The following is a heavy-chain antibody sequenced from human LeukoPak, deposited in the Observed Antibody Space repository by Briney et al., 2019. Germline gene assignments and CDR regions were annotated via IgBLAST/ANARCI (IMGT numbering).Heavy chain of an antibody. CDR1: GGTFSSYA. Sequence: SVKVSCKASGGTFSSYAISWVQQAPGQGLEWMGGIIPIFGTANYAQKFQGRVTITADESTSTAYMELSSLRSEDTAVYYCARDRYCSGGSCYSGGWYFDLWGRGTLVTVSS. V-gene: IGHV1-69*13. CDR3: ARDRYCSGGSCYSGGWYFDL. D-gene: IGHD2-15*01. CDR2: IIPIFGTA. J-gene: IGHJ2*01.